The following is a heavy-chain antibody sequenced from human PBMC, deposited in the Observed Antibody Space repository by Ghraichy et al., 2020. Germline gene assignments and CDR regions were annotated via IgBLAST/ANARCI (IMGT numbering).Heavy chain of an antibody. J-gene: IGHJ4*02. D-gene: IGHD1-26*01. CDR3: VRGISLDVGATPFDY. CDR2: ISYSGST. Sequence: SETLSLTCIVSGGSVSDDWWSWIRQPPGKGLEWIGYISYSGSTNYDPSLKSRVTMSRDTSRNHFSLKLRFVTAADTAVYYCVRGISLDVGATPFDYWGQGTLVTVSS. CDR1: GGSVSDDW. V-gene: IGHV4-59*02.